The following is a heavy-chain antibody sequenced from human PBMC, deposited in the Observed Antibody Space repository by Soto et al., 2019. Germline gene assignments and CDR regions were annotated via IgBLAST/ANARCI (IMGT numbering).Heavy chain of an antibody. CDR3: ASTRDVGTYYYLDS. CDR2: IYKGGGT. J-gene: IGHJ4*02. D-gene: IGHD3-10*01. CDR1: GFTVSSHY. V-gene: IGHV3-53*01. Sequence: GGSLRLSCAASGFTVSSHYMSWVRQGPGKGLEWVSTIYKGGGTFYADSVRGRFTISRDTSQNTVFLQMNSLRAEDTAVYYCASTRDVGTYYYLDSWRQGSPVTVSS.